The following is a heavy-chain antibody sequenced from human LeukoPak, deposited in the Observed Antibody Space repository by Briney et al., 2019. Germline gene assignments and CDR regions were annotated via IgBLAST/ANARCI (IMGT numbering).Heavy chain of an antibody. V-gene: IGHV1-2*02. CDR3: ARAGYSGYDYPVYYFDY. D-gene: IGHD5-12*01. J-gene: IGHJ4*02. CDR1: GYTFTGHY. CDR2: INPNSGGT. Sequence: ASVKVSCKASGYTFTGHYMHWVRQAPGQGLEWMGWINPNSGGTNYAQKFQGRVTMTRDTSISTAYMELSRLRSDDTAVYYCARAGYSGYDYPVYYFDYWGQGTLVTVSS.